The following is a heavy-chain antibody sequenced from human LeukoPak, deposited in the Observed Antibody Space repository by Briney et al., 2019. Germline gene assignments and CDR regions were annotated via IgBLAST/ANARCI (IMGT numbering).Heavy chain of an antibody. D-gene: IGHD3-3*01. Sequence: GGSLRLSCAASGFTFSSYSMIWVRQAPGKGLEWVSSISSSSSYIYYADSVKGRFTISRDNAKNSLYLQMNSLRAEDTAVYYCASMDYDFWGPYYGMDVWGQGTTVTVSS. CDR3: ASMDYDFWGPYYGMDV. V-gene: IGHV3-21*01. J-gene: IGHJ6*02. CDR2: ISSSSSYI. CDR1: GFTFSSYS.